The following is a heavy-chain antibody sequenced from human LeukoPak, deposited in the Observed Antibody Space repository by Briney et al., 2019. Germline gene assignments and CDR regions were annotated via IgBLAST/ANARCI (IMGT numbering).Heavy chain of an antibody. CDR3: ARVAVRGVIFDY. CDR2: IYYSGST. Sequence: PSETLSLTCTVSGGFISSYYWSWIRQPPGKGLEWIGYIYYSGSTNYNPSLKSRVTISVDTSKNQFSLKLSSVTAADTAVYYCARVAVRGVIFDYWGQGTLVTVSS. D-gene: IGHD3-10*01. J-gene: IGHJ4*02. V-gene: IGHV4-59*01. CDR1: GGFISSYY.